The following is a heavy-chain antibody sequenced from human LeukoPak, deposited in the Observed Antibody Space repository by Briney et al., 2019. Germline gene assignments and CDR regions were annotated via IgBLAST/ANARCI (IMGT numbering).Heavy chain of an antibody. CDR1: GFTFSSYW. V-gene: IGHV3-74*01. D-gene: IGHD3-22*01. CDR2: INSDGSST. Sequence: GGSLRLSCAASGFTFSSYWMHWVRQAPGKGLVWVSRINSDGSSTSYADSVKGRFTISRDNAKNSLYLQMNSLRAEDTALYYCAKDSAIYYDSSGYYYRNNAFDIWGQGTMVTVSS. J-gene: IGHJ3*02. CDR3: AKDSAIYYDSSGYYYRNNAFDI.